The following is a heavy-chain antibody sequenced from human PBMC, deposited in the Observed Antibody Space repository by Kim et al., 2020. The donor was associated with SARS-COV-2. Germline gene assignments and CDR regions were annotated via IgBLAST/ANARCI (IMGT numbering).Heavy chain of an antibody. CDR2: ITGGGGFT. V-gene: IGHV3-23*01. CDR3: VKEPTPSFLFPFDR. Sequence: GGSLRLSCVASGFAFSSYTMSWVRRAPGKGLEWVSVITGGGGFTYYTDSVRGRFTISRDNSKNTLYLQINSLRAGDTALYHCVKEPTPSFLFPFDRWGQG. J-gene: IGHJ5*02. D-gene: IGHD2-2*01. CDR1: GFAFSSYT.